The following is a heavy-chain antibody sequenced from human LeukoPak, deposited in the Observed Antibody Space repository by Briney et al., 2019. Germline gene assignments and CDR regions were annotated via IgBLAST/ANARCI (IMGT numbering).Heavy chain of an antibody. D-gene: IGHD1-26*01. Sequence: GESLKISCKGSGYSFTSYWIGWVRQMPGKGLEWMGIINPSDSDTTYSPSFQGQVTISADKSISTAYLQWSSLKASDTAMYYCARTLSGSYSYSFDYWGQGTLVTVSS. J-gene: IGHJ4*02. CDR2: INPSDSDT. V-gene: IGHV5-51*01. CDR3: ARTLSGSYSYSFDY. CDR1: GYSFTSYW.